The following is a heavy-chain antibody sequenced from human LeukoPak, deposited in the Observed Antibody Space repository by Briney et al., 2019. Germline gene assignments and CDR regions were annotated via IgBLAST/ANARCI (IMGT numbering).Heavy chain of an antibody. CDR2: ISATSGNT. J-gene: IGHJ4*02. D-gene: IGHD3-10*01. CDR1: GFTFSSYA. CDR3: ARGGVDYYGSGTYYLMYYFDY. Sequence: GGSLRLSCEVSGFTFSSYAMNWVRQAPGKGLEWVSSISATSGNTYYADSVKGRFTISRDNSKNTLYLQMNSLRAEDTAVYFCARGGVDYYGSGTYYLMYYFDYWGQGALVTVSS. V-gene: IGHV3-23*01.